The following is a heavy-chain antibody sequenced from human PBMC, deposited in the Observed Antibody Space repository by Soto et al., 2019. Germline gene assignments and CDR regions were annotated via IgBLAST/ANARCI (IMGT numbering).Heavy chain of an antibody. CDR2: MNPNSLNT. CDR3: VRGGGYYNLLTGYDY. J-gene: IGHJ4*02. Sequence: GASVKVSCKTSGYTLTNYDVKWVRQAPGQGLEWMGWMNPNSLNTDYAQKFQGRITMTRNTSISTAYMDLRSLRSEDTAVYYCVRGGGYYNLLTGYDYWGQGTPVTVYS. CDR1: GYTLTNYD. V-gene: IGHV1-8*01. D-gene: IGHD3-9*01.